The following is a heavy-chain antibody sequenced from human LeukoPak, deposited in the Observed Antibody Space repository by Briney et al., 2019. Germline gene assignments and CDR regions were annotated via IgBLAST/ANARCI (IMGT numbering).Heavy chain of an antibody. CDR1: GFTFSSHW. D-gene: IGHD3-10*01. Sequence: PGGSLRLSCAASGFTFSSHWMHWVRQAPGKGLECVANIKEDGREKYYVDSVKGRFTISRDNAKNSLYLQMSSLRAEDTAVYYCARGGRPDYWGQGTLVTVSS. V-gene: IGHV3-7*01. CDR2: IKEDGREK. J-gene: IGHJ4*02. CDR3: ARGGRPDY.